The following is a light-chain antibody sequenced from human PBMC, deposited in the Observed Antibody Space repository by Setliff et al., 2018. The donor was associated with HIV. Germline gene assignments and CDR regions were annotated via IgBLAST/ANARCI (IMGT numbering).Light chain of an antibody. CDR2: QAS. Sequence: QSVLAQPASVSGSPGQSITISCTGTSSDVGRYNLVSWYQQQPGKPPKLMIYQASRRPSGVSNRFSASKSGNTASLTISGLQAEDEADYYCCSNTGSNTYVFGTGTKVTVL. V-gene: IGLV2-23*01. CDR1: SSDVGRYNL. CDR3: CSNTGSNTYV. J-gene: IGLJ1*01.